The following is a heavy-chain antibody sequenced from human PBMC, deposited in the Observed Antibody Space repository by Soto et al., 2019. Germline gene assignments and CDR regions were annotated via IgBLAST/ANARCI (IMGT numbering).Heavy chain of an antibody. Sequence: TSAPPSARLRVAVGSIITYCGTCIWQPAGKGLEWIGRIDTSGSTNYNPSLNSRVNMSVDTSKNQFSLKLSSVTAAETAVYYCARGGHHLWSATSAYWGQGTPVAIS. CDR2: IDTSGST. CDR3: ARGGHHLWSATSAY. J-gene: IGHJ4*02. CDR1: VGSIITYC. D-gene: IGHD3-3*02. V-gene: IGHV4-4*07.